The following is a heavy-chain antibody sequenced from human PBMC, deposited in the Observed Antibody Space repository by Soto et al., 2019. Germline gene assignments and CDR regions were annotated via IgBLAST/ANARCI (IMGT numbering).Heavy chain of an antibody. Sequence: ASVKVSCKASGGTFSSYAISWVRQAPGQGLEWMGGIIPIFGTANYAQKFQGRVTITADKSTSTAYMELSSLRSEDTAVYYCARGSIAAAGRNYYYGMDVCGQRTTVTVSS. D-gene: IGHD6-13*01. CDR1: GGTFSSYA. J-gene: IGHJ6*02. CDR3: ARGSIAAAGRNYYYGMDV. CDR2: IIPIFGTA. V-gene: IGHV1-69*06.